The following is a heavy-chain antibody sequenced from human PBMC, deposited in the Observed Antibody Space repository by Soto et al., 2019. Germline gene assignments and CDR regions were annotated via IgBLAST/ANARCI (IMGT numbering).Heavy chain of an antibody. CDR1: AFSFSRYW. Sequence: EVQLVESGGGLFQPGGSLRLSCVASAFSFSRYWMGWVRQAPGKGLEWVANIKEDGSDIYYVDSVKARFTISRDNAKNSLYLQMNSLRVEDTAVYYCARIGYNNGWQYFDYWGQGTLVTVSS. D-gene: IGHD6-19*01. J-gene: IGHJ4*02. CDR2: IKEDGSDI. CDR3: ARIGYNNGWQYFDY. V-gene: IGHV3-7*05.